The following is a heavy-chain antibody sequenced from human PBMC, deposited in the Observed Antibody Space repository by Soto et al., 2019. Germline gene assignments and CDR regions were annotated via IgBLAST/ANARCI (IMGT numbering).Heavy chain of an antibody. Sequence: ASVKGSCTASGYTFNNYHLNWVRQATGQGLEWLGWMNADSGNTDYAQRFQGRLTMTWNTSISTAYMELSSLRSDDTAVYFCARALVFRGTIIRPFDYWGQGSLVTVSS. J-gene: IGHJ4*02. D-gene: IGHD3-10*01. CDR1: GYTFNNYH. V-gene: IGHV1-8*01. CDR3: ARALVFRGTIIRPFDY. CDR2: MNADSGNT.